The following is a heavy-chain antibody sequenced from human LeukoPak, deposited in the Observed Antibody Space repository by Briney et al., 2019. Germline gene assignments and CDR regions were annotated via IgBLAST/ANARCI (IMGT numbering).Heavy chain of an antibody. CDR3: ANGAFRLYYIDV. V-gene: IGHV3-74*01. CDR1: GFTFSNYW. J-gene: IGHJ6*03. CDR2: INTDGSST. D-gene: IGHD3-16*01. Sequence: GGSLRLSCAASGFTFSNYWMHWVRQAPGKGLVWVSRINTDGSSTNYADSVKGRFTISRDNAKNTVYLQTNSLRAEDTAVYYCANGAFRLYYIDVWGKGTTVTVSS.